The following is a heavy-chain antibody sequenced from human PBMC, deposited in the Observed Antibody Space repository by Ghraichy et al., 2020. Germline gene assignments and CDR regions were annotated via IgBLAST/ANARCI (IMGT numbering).Heavy chain of an antibody. Sequence: GESLNISCVASGFSFSHYAVSWVRQAPGKGLEWISAISGSGASKFYADPLRGRFTISKDNSKNTLYLQMNSLRPEDTAVYFCAKQVGVLGDWGFDYWGQGTLVTVSS. D-gene: IGHD7-27*01. V-gene: IGHV3-23*01. J-gene: IGHJ4*02. CDR1: GFSFSHYA. CDR3: AKQVGVLGDWGFDY. CDR2: ISGSGASK.